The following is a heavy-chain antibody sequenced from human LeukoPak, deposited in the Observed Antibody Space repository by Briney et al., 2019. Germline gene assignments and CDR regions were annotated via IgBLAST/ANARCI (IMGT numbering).Heavy chain of an antibody. CDR3: ARVRIQLWFGDYFDY. Sequence: SETLSLTCAVYGGSFSDYYWSWIRQPPGKGLEWIGEINHSGSTNYNPSLKSRVTISVDTPKNQFSLKLSSMTAADTAVYYCARVRIQLWFGDYFDYWGQGTLVTVSS. D-gene: IGHD5-18*01. V-gene: IGHV4-34*01. CDR1: GGSFSDYY. CDR2: INHSGST. J-gene: IGHJ4*02.